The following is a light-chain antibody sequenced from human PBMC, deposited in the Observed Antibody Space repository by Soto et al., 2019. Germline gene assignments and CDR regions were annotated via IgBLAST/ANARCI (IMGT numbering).Light chain of an antibody. CDR3: QHYNNWPRAT. CDR1: QSISSN. V-gene: IGKV3-15*01. Sequence: EIVMTQSPATLSVSPGERATLSCRASQSISSNLAWYQQKPGQAPRLLMFRTSSSATGFPARFSSSGSGTKFNLTITSLPSEDFGVYCCQHYNNWPRATFGGGTKVDLK. CDR2: RTS. J-gene: IGKJ4*01.